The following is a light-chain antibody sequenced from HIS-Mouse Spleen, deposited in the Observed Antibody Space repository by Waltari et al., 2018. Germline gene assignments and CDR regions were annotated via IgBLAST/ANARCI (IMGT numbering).Light chain of an antibody. CDR1: SSDVGGYNY. CDR2: DVS. V-gene: IGLV2-11*01. Sequence: QSALTQPRSVSGSPGQSVTISCTGTSSDVGGYNYVSWYQQHPGKAPQLMIYDVSKRPSGVPVRSSGSKSGNTASRTSSGLQAEDDADYYCCSYAGSYSYVFGTGTKVTVL. J-gene: IGLJ1*01. CDR3: CSYAGSYSYV.